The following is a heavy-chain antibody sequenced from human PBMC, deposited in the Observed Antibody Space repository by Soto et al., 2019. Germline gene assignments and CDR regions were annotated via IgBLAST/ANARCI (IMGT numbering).Heavy chain of an antibody. CDR1: GFTFSSYA. CDR2: ISGSGGST. Sequence: GGSMRLSCAASGFTFSSYAMSWIRQAPGKGLEWVSAISGSGGSTYYADSVKGRFTISRDNSKNTLYLQMNSLRAEDTAVYYCAKEDFSHVLPRPNFDYWGQGTLVTVSS. D-gene: IGHD3-10*01. V-gene: IGHV3-23*01. J-gene: IGHJ4*02. CDR3: AKEDFSHVLPRPNFDY.